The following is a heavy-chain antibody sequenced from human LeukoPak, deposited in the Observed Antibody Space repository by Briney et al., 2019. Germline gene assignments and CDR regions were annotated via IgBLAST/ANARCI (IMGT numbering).Heavy chain of an antibody. Sequence: PSETLSLTCAVYGGSFSGYYWSWIRQPPGKGLEWIGEINHSGSTNYNPSLKSRGTISVDTSKNQCSLKLSSVTAADTAVYYCARARGGHWGQGTLVTVSS. CDR2: INHSGST. J-gene: IGHJ4*02. CDR3: ARARGGH. V-gene: IGHV4-34*01. D-gene: IGHD3-16*01. CDR1: GGSFSGYY.